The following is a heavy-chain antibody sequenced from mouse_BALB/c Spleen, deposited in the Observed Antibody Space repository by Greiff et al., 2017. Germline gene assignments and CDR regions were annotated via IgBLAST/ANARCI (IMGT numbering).Heavy chain of an antibody. V-gene: IGHV14-1*02. CDR3: ARSHGSSYYAMDY. CDR2: IDPENGNT. CDR1: GFNIKDYY. D-gene: IGHD1-1*01. J-gene: IGHJ4*01. Sequence: VQLKESGAELVRPGALVKLSCKASGFNIKDYYMHWVKQRPEQGLEWIGWIDPENGNTIYDPKFQGKASITADTSSNTAYLQLSSLTSEDTAVYYCARSHGSSYYAMDYWGQGTSVTVSS.